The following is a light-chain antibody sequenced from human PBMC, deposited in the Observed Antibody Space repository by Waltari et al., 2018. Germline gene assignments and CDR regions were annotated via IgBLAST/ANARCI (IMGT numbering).Light chain of an antibody. J-gene: IGKJ5*01. CDR1: QSVSPN. Sequence: IVMTQSPATLSVSPGERVALSCRASQSVSPNFAWYQQRPGQAPRLLIYDTSTRATGIPARFSGSGSGTEFTLTISSLQSEDSGIYYCQQYENLITFGQGTRLEIK. CDR3: QQYENLIT. V-gene: IGKV3D-15*01. CDR2: DTS.